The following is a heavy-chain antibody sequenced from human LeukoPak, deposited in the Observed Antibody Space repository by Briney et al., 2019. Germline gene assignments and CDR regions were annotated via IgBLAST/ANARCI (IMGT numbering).Heavy chain of an antibody. CDR3: ARGIRDSSSSSYYMDV. D-gene: IGHD6-13*01. V-gene: IGHV3-23*01. J-gene: IGHJ6*03. CDR2: LSGGDST. Sequence: GGSLRLSCAASGFTFSSYAMSWVRQAPGKGLEWVSALSGGDSTYYADSVKGRFTISRDNSKSTLHLQVNSLRAEDTAIYYCARGIRDSSSSSYYMDVWGKGTTVTVPS. CDR1: GFTFSSYA.